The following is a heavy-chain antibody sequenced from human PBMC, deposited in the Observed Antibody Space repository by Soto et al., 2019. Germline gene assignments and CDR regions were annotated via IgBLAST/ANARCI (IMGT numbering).Heavy chain of an antibody. CDR2: IYSGGST. CDR3: ARDRVMVRGVYYYYYMDV. Sequence: GGSLRLSCAASGFTVSSNYMSWVRQAPGKGLEWVSVIYSGGSTYYADSVKGRFTISRHNSKNTLYLQMNSLRAEDTAVYYCARDRVMVRGVYYYYYMDVWGKGTTVTVSS. D-gene: IGHD3-10*01. V-gene: IGHV3-53*04. CDR1: GFTVSSNY. J-gene: IGHJ6*03.